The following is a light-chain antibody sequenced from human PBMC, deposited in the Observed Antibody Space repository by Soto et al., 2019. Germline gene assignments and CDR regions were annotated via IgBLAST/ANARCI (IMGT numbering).Light chain of an antibody. V-gene: IGKV3-20*01. CDR1: QSVRSSY. J-gene: IGKJ5*01. CDR3: QQYNNWPIT. CDR2: GAS. Sequence: EIVLTQSPGILSLSPGERATLSCRASQSVRSSYLAWYQQKPGQAPRLLIYGASSRATGIPDRFSGSGSGAEFTLTISSLQSEDFAVYYCQQYNNWPITFGQGTRLEIK.